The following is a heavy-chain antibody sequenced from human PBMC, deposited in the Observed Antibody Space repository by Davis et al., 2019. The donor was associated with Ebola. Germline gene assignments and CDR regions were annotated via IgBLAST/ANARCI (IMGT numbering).Heavy chain of an antibody. CDR2: INIYDGNT. D-gene: IGHD3-10*01. CDR1: GGSFSSYG. Sequence: AASVKVSCKISGGSFSSYGLSWVRQAPGQGPEWMGWINIYDGNTNYAQKFQGRITMTTDVSTITAYMELRNLMSADTAVYFCAREGWTFSNSWFGDWGQGTLVTVSS. J-gene: IGHJ4*02. V-gene: IGHV1-18*01. CDR3: AREGWTFSNSWFGD.